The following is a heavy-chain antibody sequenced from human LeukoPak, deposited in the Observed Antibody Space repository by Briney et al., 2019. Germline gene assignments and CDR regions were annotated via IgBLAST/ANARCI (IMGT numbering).Heavy chain of an antibody. D-gene: IGHD5-12*01. CDR2: IRSKANSHST. CDR3: ARVGDEVAYTRGYRHH. V-gene: IGHV3-72*01. J-gene: IGHJ5*02. Sequence: PGGSLTLSCAASGLTFSDHYMDWVRQAPGKGLEWVGRIRSKANSHSTEYAASVKGRFTISRDDSKSSLFLQMNSLRAEDTAVYYCARVGDEVAYTRGYRHHWSQGTLVTVSS. CDR1: GLTFSDHY.